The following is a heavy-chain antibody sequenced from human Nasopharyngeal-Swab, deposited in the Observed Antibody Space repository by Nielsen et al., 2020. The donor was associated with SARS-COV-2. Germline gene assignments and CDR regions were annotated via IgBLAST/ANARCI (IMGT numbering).Heavy chain of an antibody. Sequence: GESLKISCAASGFTFSDYYMSWIRQAPGKGLEWVSYISSSGSTIYYADSVKGRFTISRDNAKNSLYLQMNSLRAEDTAVYYCASLLWFAELPSDYYYYGMDVWGQGTTVTVSS. CDR2: ISSSGSTI. V-gene: IGHV3-11*04. CDR3: ASLLWFAELPSDYYYYGMDV. J-gene: IGHJ6*02. D-gene: IGHD3-10*01. CDR1: GFTFSDYY.